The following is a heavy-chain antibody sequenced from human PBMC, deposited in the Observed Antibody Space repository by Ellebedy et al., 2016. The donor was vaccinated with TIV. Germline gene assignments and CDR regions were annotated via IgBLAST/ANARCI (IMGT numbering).Heavy chain of an antibody. J-gene: IGHJ4*02. CDR3: ATGDETPPFDY. D-gene: IGHD4-23*01. Sequence: AASVKVSCKASGYTFTSYGISWVRQAPGQGLEWMGIINPSGGSTSYAQKLQGRVTMTRDTSTSTVYMELSSLRSEDTAVYYCATGDETPPFDYWGQGTLVTVSS. CDR1: GYTFTSYG. V-gene: IGHV1-46*04. CDR2: INPSGGST.